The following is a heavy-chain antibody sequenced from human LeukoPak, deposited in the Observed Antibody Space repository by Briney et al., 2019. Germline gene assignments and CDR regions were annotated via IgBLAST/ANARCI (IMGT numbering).Heavy chain of an antibody. Sequence: GGSLRLSCAASGFTFSIYGMNWVRQAPGKGLEWVSAISDTGASIHYADSVKGRFTISRDNSKNTLYLQIHTLRAEDTAIYYCAKGHGDWAGNYFDYWGQGTLASVSS. V-gene: IGHV3-23*01. CDR2: ISDTGASI. CDR1: GFTFSIYG. J-gene: IGHJ4*02. CDR3: AKGHGDWAGNYFDY. D-gene: IGHD4-17*01.